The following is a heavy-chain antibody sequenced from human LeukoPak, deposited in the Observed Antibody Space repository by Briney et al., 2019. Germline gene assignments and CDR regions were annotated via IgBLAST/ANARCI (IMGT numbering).Heavy chain of an antibody. Sequence: SETLSLTCTVSGGSISSYYWSWIRQPPGKALEWIGRIYPSGNTNYNPSLKSRVSISLDTSKNQFALNLKSVTAADTAMYYCARDGVVTMELDYWGQGILVTVSS. CDR3: ARDGVVTMELDY. CDR1: GGSISSYY. CDR2: IYPSGNT. D-gene: IGHD3-3*01. V-gene: IGHV4-4*07. J-gene: IGHJ4*02.